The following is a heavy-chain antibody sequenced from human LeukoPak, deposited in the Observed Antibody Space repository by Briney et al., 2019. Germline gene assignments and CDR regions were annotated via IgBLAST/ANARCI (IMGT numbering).Heavy chain of an antibody. V-gene: IGHV3-23*01. CDR3: ARCRYGDYDP. D-gene: IGHD4-17*01. CDR1: GFTFSSYA. CDR2: ISGSGGST. J-gene: IGHJ5*02. Sequence: GGSLRLSCAASGFTFSSYAMSWVRQAPGKGLEWVSAISGSGGSTYYADSVKGRFTISRDNSKSTLYLQMSGLRAEDTAVYYCARCRYGDYDPWGQGTLVTVSS.